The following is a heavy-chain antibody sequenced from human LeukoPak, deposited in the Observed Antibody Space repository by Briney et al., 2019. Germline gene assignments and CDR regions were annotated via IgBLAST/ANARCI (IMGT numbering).Heavy chain of an antibody. CDR1: GFTFSSYW. J-gene: IGHJ6*02. D-gene: IGHD3-16*01. Sequence: GGSLRLSCAASGFTFSSYWMNWASQAPGKGLEWVASINHNGNVNYYVDSVKGRFNISRDNAKNSLYLQMSNLRAEDTAVYFCARGGGLDVWGQGATVTVSS. V-gene: IGHV3-7*03. CDR3: ARGGGLDV. CDR2: INHNGNVN.